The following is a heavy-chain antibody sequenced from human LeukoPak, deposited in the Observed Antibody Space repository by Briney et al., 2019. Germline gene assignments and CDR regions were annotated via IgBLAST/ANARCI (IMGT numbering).Heavy chain of an antibody. CDR2: IYYSGST. Sequence: SETLSLTCTVSGGSISSYYWSWTRQPPGKGLEWIGYIYYSGSTNYNPSLKSRVTISVDTSKNQFSLKLSSVTAADTAVYYCARRHCSSTSCHYYMDVWGKGTTVTVSS. CDR1: GGSISSYY. D-gene: IGHD2-2*01. J-gene: IGHJ6*03. CDR3: ARRHCSSTSCHYYMDV. V-gene: IGHV4-59*08.